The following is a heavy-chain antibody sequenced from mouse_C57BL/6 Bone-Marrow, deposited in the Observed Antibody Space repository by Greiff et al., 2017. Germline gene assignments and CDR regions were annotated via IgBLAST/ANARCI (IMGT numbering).Heavy chain of an antibody. CDR1: GYTFTDYE. CDR2: IDPETGGT. J-gene: IGHJ1*03. V-gene: IGHV1-15*01. D-gene: IGHD2-3*01. CDR3: TRGPYDGYTYWYFDV. Sequence: QVQLQQSGAELVRPGASVTLSCKASGYTFTDYEMHWVKQTPVHGLEWIGAIDPETGGTAYNQKFTGKAILTADKSSSTAYMELRSLTSEDSAVYYGTRGPYDGYTYWYFDVWGTGTTVTVSS.